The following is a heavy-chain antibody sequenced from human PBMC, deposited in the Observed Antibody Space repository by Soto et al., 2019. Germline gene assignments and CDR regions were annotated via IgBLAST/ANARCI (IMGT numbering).Heavy chain of an antibody. V-gene: IGHV3-30-3*01. CDR1: GFTFSSYT. J-gene: IGHJ4*02. Sequence: GGSLRLSCAASGFTFSSYTMHWVRQAPGKGLEWVTVISSDGSNKYYADSVKGRFTISRDNSKNTLCLQMNSLRAEDTAVYYCARDLGRSYFDYRGQGTLVTVSS. CDR2: ISSDGSNK. CDR3: ARDLGRSYFDY.